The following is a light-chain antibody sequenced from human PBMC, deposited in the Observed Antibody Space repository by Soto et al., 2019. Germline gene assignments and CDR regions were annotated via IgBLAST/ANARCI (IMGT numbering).Light chain of an antibody. J-gene: IGLJ1*01. CDR3: SSYTTSNTLV. V-gene: IGLV2-14*01. CDR2: EVS. CDR1: SSDVGDYKY. Sequence: QSVLTQPASVSGSPGQSFTISCTGTSSDVGDYKYVSWYQKHPGKAPKALIYEVSNRPSGVSNRFSGSKSGNTASLTISGLQAEDEADYYCSSYTTSNTLVFGPGTKVTVL.